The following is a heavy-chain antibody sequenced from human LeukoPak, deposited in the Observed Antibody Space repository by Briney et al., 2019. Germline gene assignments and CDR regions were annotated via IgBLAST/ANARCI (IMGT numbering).Heavy chain of an antibody. Sequence: ASVKVSCKASTYTFTNHYIHWVRQAPVQGLEWMGLINPSSGYTTYAQKFQGRVTMTRDTPTSTVYMELNSLRSEDTAVYYCVFPGGDYVYFDYWGLGTLVTVSS. CDR2: INPSSGYT. CDR1: TYTFTNHY. D-gene: IGHD4-17*01. J-gene: IGHJ4*02. V-gene: IGHV1-46*01. CDR3: VFPGGDYVYFDY.